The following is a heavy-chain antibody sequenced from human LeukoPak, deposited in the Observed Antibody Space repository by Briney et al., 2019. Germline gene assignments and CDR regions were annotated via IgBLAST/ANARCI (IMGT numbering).Heavy chain of an antibody. CDR2: ISYTGST. Sequence: SETLSLTCTVSGDSISDATYYWGWIRQPPGKGLQWIGSISYTGSTYYNPSLKSRVSISFDTSKNQFSLKLSSVTAADTAVYYCAREYRGMVRGVIITRYFDYWGQGTLVTVSS. CDR3: AREYRGMVRGVIITRYFDY. CDR1: GDSISDATYY. V-gene: IGHV4-39*07. D-gene: IGHD3-10*01. J-gene: IGHJ4*02.